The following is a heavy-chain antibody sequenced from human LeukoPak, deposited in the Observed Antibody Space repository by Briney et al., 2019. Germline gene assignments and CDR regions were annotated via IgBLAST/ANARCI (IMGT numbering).Heavy chain of an antibody. V-gene: IGHV4-39*01. D-gene: IGHD6-13*01. J-gene: IGHJ6*03. CDR1: GGSISSSSYY. CDR2: IYYSGST. CDR3: ARGSSSWPYYSYYYMDV. Sequence: KPSETLSLTCTVSGGSISSSSYYGGWIRQPPGKGLGGIWSIYYSGSTYYNPSLKSRVTISVDTSKNQFSLKLSSVTAADTAVYYCARGSSSWPYYSYYYMDVWGKGTTVTVSS.